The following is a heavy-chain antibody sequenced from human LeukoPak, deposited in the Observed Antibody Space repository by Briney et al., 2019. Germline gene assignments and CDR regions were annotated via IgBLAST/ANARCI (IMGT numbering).Heavy chain of an antibody. V-gene: IGHV1-8*03. CDR3: LTSRYRGYGKFDY. CDR2: MNPYSGNT. CDR1: GYTFTSYD. D-gene: IGHD5-12*01. Sequence: ASVKVSCKASGYTFTSYDINWVRQATGQGLEWMGWMNPYSGNTGYAQKFQGRVSITRNTSISKAYMELSSLRSEGTAVYYCLTSRYRGYGKFDYWGQGTLVTVSS. J-gene: IGHJ4*02.